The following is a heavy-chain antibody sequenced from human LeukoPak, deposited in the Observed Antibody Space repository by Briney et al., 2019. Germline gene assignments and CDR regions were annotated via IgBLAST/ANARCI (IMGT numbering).Heavy chain of an antibody. CDR2: IYTSGST. V-gene: IGHV4-4*09. D-gene: IGHD6-6*01. J-gene: IGHJ4*02. CDR1: GGSISSYY. Sequence: SETLSLTCTVSGGSISSYYWSWIRQPPGKGLEWIGYIYTSGSTNYNPSLKSRVTISVATSKNQFSLKLSSVTAADTAVYYCARHRPPGYSSSSGGDGFEYWGQGTLVTVSS. CDR3: ARHRPPGYSSSSGGDGFEY.